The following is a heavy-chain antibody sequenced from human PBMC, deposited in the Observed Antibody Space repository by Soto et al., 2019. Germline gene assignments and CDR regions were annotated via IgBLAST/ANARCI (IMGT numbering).Heavy chain of an antibody. Sequence: EVQLLESGGGLVQPGGSPRLSCAASGFTFSSYAMSWVRQAPGKGLEWVSAISGSGGSTYYADTVKGRYTISRDNYKNTLYLEMKSRRAEDTAVYYCAKDGPGWSYDYWGQGTLVTVSS. V-gene: IGHV3-23*01. D-gene: IGHD1-26*01. CDR3: AKDGPGWSYDY. J-gene: IGHJ4*02. CDR2: ISGSGGST. CDR1: GFTFSSYA.